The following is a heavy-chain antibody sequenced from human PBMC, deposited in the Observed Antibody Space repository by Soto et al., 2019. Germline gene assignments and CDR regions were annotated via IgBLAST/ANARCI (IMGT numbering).Heavy chain of an antibody. CDR1: GYTFTGYY. Sequence: ASVKVSCKASGYTFTGYYMHWVRQAPGQGLEWMGWINPNSGGTNYAQKFQGWVTMTRDTSISTAYMELSRLRSDDTAVYYCARVEREPLWFGELPLAYYYYYMDVWGKGTTVTVSS. CDR3: ARVEREPLWFGELPLAYYYYYMDV. V-gene: IGHV1-2*04. J-gene: IGHJ6*03. CDR2: INPNSGGT. D-gene: IGHD3-10*01.